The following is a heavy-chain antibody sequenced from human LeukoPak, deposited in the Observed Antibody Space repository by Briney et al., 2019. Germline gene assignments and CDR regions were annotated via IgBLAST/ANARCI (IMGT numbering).Heavy chain of an antibody. J-gene: IGHJ6*02. V-gene: IGHV1-18*01. Sequence: HAASVKVSCKTSGYTFTSCGISWVRQAPGQGLEWMGWISAYNGNTNYAQKLQGRVTMTTDTSTSTAYMELRSLRSDDTAVYYCARNILDSSGWSILYYGMDVWGQGTTVTVSS. CDR3: ARNILDSSGWSILYYGMDV. CDR1: GYTFTSCG. CDR2: ISAYNGNT. D-gene: IGHD6-19*01.